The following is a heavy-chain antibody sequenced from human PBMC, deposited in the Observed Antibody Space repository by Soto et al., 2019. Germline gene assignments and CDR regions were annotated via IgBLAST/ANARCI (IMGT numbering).Heavy chain of an antibody. CDR2: INLRGGTT. V-gene: IGHV1-46*02. CDR1: GYNFNQYY. Sequence: QVQLVQSGPEVRKPGASVRLSCATSGYNFNQYYIHWVRQAPGQGLEWMGIINLRGGTTEYAHKFPGRGTVTGDTSTRTAYMELSSLRSEDTAVEFCARGPDDSGVPRWDHWGQGTLITVSS. CDR3: ARGPDDSGVPRWDH. J-gene: IGHJ4*02. D-gene: IGHD4-4*01.